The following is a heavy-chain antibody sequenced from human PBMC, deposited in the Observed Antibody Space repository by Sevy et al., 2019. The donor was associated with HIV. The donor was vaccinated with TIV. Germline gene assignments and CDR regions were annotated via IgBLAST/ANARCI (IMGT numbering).Heavy chain of an antibody. V-gene: IGHV3-23*01. Sequence: GGSLRLSCAASGFTFSNYAMSWVRQSPGKGLEWVSSIRGSGDNTYYADAVKGRFTISRDNSKNTLYLQMNTLKVEDTAVYYCAKCRWELLPLYYWGQGTPVTVSS. J-gene: IGHJ4*02. D-gene: IGHD1-26*01. CDR1: GFTFSNYA. CDR3: AKCRWELLPLYY. CDR2: IRGSGDNT.